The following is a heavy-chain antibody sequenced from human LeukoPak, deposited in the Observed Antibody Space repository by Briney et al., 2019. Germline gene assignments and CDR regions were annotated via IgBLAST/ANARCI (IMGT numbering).Heavy chain of an antibody. CDR3: ARSTTNYNWSKVGAFDV. J-gene: IGHJ3*01. CDR2: INHSGST. D-gene: IGHD1-1*01. V-gene: IGHV4-34*01. CDR1: DGPFNDYF. Sequence: SETLSLTCAVYDGPFNDYFWSWVRQPPGKGLEWIGEINHSGSTNYNPSLKRRVSLSLDTSKRQFSLKLRSVTAADTAVYYCARSTTNYNWSKVGAFDVWGQGTMVTVSS.